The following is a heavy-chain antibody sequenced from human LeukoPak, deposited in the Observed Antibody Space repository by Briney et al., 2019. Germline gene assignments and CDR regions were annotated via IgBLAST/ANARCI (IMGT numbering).Heavy chain of an antibody. CDR3: ARVLSGSWDWFDP. CDR1: GFTFSRYW. Sequence: GESLRLSCAASGFTFSRYWIHWVRQAPGKGLGWVSRINPDGSTTTYADSVKGRCTISRDNVKNTVYLQMNSLRAEDTAVYYCARVLSGSWDWFDPWGQGTLVTVSS. V-gene: IGHV3-74*01. CDR2: INPDGSTT. J-gene: IGHJ5*02. D-gene: IGHD3-3*01.